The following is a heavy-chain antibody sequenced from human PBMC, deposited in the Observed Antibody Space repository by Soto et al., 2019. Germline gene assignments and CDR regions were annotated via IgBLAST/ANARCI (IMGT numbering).Heavy chain of an antibody. CDR1: GFTFSSYA. CDR3: ARAFYYYDSSGRDTDY. CDR2: ISYDGSNK. V-gene: IGHV3-30-3*01. D-gene: IGHD3-22*01. Sequence: GGSLRLSCAASGFTFSSYAMHWVRQAPGKGLEWVAVISYDGSNKYYADSVKGRFTISRDNSKNTLYLQMNSLRAEDTAVYYCARAFYYYDSSGRDTDYWGQGTLVTASS. J-gene: IGHJ4*02.